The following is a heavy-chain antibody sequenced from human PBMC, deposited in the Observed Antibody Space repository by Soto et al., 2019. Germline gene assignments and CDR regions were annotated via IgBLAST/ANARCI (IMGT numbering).Heavy chain of an antibody. CDR2: IDPSDSYT. Sequence: EVQLVQSGAEVKKPGESLRISCKGSGYRLTSYWISWVRQMPWKGLEWMGSIDPSDSYTNYSPSFQGHVTISADKSLSTASLQWSSLKASDTAMYYCARQRYSSGWLTGPNSYYYYGMDVWGQGTTVTVSS. D-gene: IGHD6-19*01. J-gene: IGHJ6*02. CDR3: ARQRYSSGWLTGPNSYYYYGMDV. CDR1: GYRLTSYW. V-gene: IGHV5-10-1*01.